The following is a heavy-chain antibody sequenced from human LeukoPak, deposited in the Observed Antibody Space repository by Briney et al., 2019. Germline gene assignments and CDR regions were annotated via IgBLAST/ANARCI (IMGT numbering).Heavy chain of an antibody. CDR1: GLTITSYT. Sequence: PGGSLRLSCAAAGLTITSYTMNWVRQAPGKGLEWVSYISSSDSGSIIYYADSVKGRFTISRDNAKNSLYLQMNSLRAEDTAVYYCARDQGSQKFSSSWYDYWGQGTLVTVSS. D-gene: IGHD6-13*01. CDR3: ARDQGSQKFSSSWYDY. J-gene: IGHJ4*02. CDR2: ISSSDSGSII. V-gene: IGHV3-48*04.